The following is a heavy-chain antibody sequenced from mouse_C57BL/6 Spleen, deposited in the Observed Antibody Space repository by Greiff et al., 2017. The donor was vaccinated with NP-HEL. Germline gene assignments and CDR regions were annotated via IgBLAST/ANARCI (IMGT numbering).Heavy chain of an antibody. Sequence: EVQLVESVAELVRPGASVKLSCTASGFNIKNTYMHWVKQRPEQGLEWIGRIDPANGNTKYAPKFQGKATITADTSSNTAYLQLSSLTSEDTAIYYCARGATASANDMDYWGQGTSVTVSS. V-gene: IGHV14-3*01. D-gene: IGHD1-2*01. J-gene: IGHJ4*01. CDR1: GFNIKNTY. CDR2: IDPANGNT. CDR3: ARGATASANDMDY.